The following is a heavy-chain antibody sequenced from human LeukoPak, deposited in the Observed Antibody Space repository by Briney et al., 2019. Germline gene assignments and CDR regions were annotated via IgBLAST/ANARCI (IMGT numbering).Heavy chain of an antibody. V-gene: IGHV3-23*01. D-gene: IGHD2-21*01. CDR1: GFTFSSYA. CDR2: ISGSGGST. J-gene: IGHJ4*02. Sequence: GGSLRLSCAASGFTFSSYAVSWVRQAPGKGLEWVSAISGSGGSTYYADSVKGRFTISRDNSKNTLYLQMNSLRAEDTAVYYCAKCGGDGYGSPINWGQGTLVTVSS. CDR3: AKCGGDGYGSPIN.